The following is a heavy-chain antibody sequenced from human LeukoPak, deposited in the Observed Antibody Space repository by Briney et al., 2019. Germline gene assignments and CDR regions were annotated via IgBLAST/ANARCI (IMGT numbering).Heavy chain of an antibody. J-gene: IGHJ6*03. CDR2: IYSNGDT. CDR1: GFTVSSNY. Sequence: SGGSLRLSCAASGFTVSSNYMTWVRQAPGKGLEWVSVIYSNGDTYYAASVKGRFTISRDNSKNTLYLQMNSLRAEDTAVYYCASDYHKYDPHLRMDAWGKGTTVTVSS. CDR3: ASDYHKYDPHLRMDA. V-gene: IGHV3-66*02. D-gene: IGHD4-11*01.